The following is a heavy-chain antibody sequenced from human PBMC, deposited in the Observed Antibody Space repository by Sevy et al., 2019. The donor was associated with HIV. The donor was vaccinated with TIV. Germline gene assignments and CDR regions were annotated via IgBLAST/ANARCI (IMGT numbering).Heavy chain of an antibody. J-gene: IGHJ4*02. V-gene: IGHV3-7*01. CDR2: IKQDGSKK. CDR1: GFTFSDYW. D-gene: IGHD3-16*01. Sequence: GGSLRLSCAASGFTFSDYWMSWVRQAPEKGLEWVANIKQDGSKKYYEDSVKGRFIMSRDNAKNSLYLEMNSLRAEDTAVYYCARLKLHYDPYYFDLWGQGTLVTVSS. CDR3: ARLKLHYDPYYFDL.